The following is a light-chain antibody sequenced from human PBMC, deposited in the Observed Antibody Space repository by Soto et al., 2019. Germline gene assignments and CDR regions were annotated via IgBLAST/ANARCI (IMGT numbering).Light chain of an antibody. CDR3: SSYTSGSTRVV. V-gene: IGLV2-14*03. CDR2: DVS. J-gene: IGLJ2*01. Sequence: QSALTQPASVSGSPGQSITISCTGTSSDGGGYNYVSWYQQHPGKAPKVMIYDVSKRPSGISNRFSGSKSGNTASLTISGLQVEDEADYYWSSYTSGSTRVVFGGGTKVTVL. CDR1: SSDGGGYNY.